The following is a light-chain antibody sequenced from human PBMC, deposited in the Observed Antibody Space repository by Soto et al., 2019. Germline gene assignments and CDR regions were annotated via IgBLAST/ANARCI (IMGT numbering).Light chain of an antibody. CDR1: QSISAY. V-gene: IGKV1-5*01. J-gene: IGKJ1*01. Sequence: DIQMTKSPSSLSASVGDRVTITCRASQSISAYLNWYKQKPGKAPNLLIYAASSLESGVPSRLSGSGSGTEFTLTISSMKPDDFATYYCQQYNSYWTFGHGTKVDIK. CDR3: QQYNSYWT. CDR2: AAS.